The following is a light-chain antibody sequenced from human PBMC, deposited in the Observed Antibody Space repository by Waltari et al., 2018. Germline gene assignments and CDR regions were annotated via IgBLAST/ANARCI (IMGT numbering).Light chain of an antibody. CDR1: RSNIRAGYD. Sequence: QSVLTQPPSVSGAPGQRVTISCTGRRSNIRAGYDVHWYQQLPGTAPKLLIYGNSNRPSGVPDRFSGSKSGTSASLAITGLQAEDEADYYCQSYDSSLSGSVFGGGTKLTVL. J-gene: IGLJ2*01. V-gene: IGLV1-40*01. CDR2: GNS. CDR3: QSYDSSLSGSV.